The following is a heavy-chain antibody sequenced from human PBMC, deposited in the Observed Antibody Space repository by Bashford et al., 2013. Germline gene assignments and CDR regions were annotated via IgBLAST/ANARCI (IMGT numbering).Heavy chain of an antibody. V-gene: IGHV3-49*03. CDR2: IRSKAYGGTT. CDR3: ISGRDYYDSRGWLDY. CDR1: GFTFGDYA. D-gene: IGHD3-22*01. Sequence: GGSLRLSCTASGFTFGDYAMSWFRQAPGKGLEWVGFIRSKAYGGTTEYAASVKGRFTISRDDSKSIAYLQMNSLKTEDTAVYYCISGRDYYDSRGWLDYWGQGTLVTVSS. J-gene: IGHJ4*02.